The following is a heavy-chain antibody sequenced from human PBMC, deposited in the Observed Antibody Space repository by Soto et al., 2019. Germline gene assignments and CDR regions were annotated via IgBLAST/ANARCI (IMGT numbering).Heavy chain of an antibody. D-gene: IGHD6-13*01. V-gene: IGHV1-18*01. Sequence: ASVKVSCKASEYPLSSYGLSWVRQAPGQGLEWMGWISPYSGDTKYAQNFQGRVTMTTDKSTSTAYMELRSLISDDTAVYYCATHLDPAAAGTWGQGTLVTVSS. CDR3: ATHLDPAAAGT. J-gene: IGHJ4*02. CDR1: EYPLSSYG. CDR2: ISPYSGDT.